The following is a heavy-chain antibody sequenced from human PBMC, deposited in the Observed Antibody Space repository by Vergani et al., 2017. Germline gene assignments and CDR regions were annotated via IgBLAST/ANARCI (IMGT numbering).Heavy chain of an antibody. CDR2: ISSSGSTI. CDR3: ARSLRFSTRKYSSPDRYYYYYMDV. J-gene: IGHJ6*03. V-gene: IGHV3-11*01. Sequence: QVQLVESGGGLVKPGGSLRLSCAASGFTFCDYYMSWIRQAPGKGLEWVSYISSSGSTIYYADSVKGRFTISRDNAKNSLYLQMNSLRAEDTAVYYCARSLRFSTRKYSSPDRYYYYYMDVWGKGTTVTVSS. D-gene: IGHD6-6*01. CDR1: GFTFCDYY.